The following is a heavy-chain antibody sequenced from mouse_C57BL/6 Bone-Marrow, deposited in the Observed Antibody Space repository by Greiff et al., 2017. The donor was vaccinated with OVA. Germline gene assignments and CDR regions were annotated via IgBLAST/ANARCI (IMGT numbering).Heavy chain of an antibody. CDR1: YFAFMASA. Sequence: QVQLQQSGAELVRPGSSVKLSCKDSYFAFMASAMHWVKQRPGHGLEWIGYFNMYSDATEYSENFKGKATLAANTSSSTAYMELSSLTSEDSAVYDCASKSNCDYYAMDYWGQGTPVTVSS. CDR3: ASKSNCDYYAMDY. V-gene: IGHV1-49*01. D-gene: IGHD4-1*01. J-gene: IGHJ4*01. CDR2: FNMYSDAT.